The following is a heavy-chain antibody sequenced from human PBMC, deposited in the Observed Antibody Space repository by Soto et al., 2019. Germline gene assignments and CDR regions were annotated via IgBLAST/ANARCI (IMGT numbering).Heavy chain of an antibody. Sequence: EVQLVESGGGLVQPGGSLRLSCAASGFTFTRHSMNWVRQAAGKGLEWISYISDSSGTIYYADSVKGRFTISRDNVQNSLYLQMNSLRDEDTAVYYCARDSYSSTTVTIMDYWGQGTQVTVSS. CDR3: ARDSYSSTTVTIMDY. V-gene: IGHV3-48*02. D-gene: IGHD4-17*01. CDR2: ISDSSGTI. CDR1: GFTFTRHS. J-gene: IGHJ4*02.